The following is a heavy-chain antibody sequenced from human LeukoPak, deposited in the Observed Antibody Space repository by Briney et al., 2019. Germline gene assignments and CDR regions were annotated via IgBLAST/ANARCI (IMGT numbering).Heavy chain of an antibody. D-gene: IGHD3-3*01. Sequence: KSSETLSLTCTVSGGSISSYYWSWIRQPPGKGLEWIGYIYYSGSTNYNPSLKGRVTISVDTSKNQFSLKLSSVTAADTAVYYCARLITGYDFWSGYSDYYYYGMDVWGQGTTVTVSS. CDR3: ARLITGYDFWSGYSDYYYYGMDV. J-gene: IGHJ6*02. V-gene: IGHV4-59*08. CDR2: IYYSGST. CDR1: GGSISSYY.